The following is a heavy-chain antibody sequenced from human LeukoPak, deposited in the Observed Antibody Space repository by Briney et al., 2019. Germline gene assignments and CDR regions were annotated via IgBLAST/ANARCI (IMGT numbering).Heavy chain of an antibody. CDR2: ISSSSSTT. Sequence: GGSLRLSCAASGFTFSSYSMNWVRQAPGKGLEWVSYISSSSSTTYYADSVKGRFTISRDDAKNSLYLQMNSLRAEDTAVYYCARDPYWTIFGVVTYDAFDIWSQGTMVTVSS. V-gene: IGHV3-48*01. CDR1: GFTFSSYS. CDR3: ARDPYWTIFGVVTYDAFDI. J-gene: IGHJ3*02. D-gene: IGHD3-3*01.